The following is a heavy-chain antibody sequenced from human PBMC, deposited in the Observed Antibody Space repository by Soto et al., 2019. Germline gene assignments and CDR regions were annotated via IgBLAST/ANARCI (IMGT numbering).Heavy chain of an antibody. Sequence: GGSLRLSCAASGFTFSSYSMNWVRQAPGKGLEWVAYISAGSTTIFYADSIKGRFTVSRDNAKNSLYLQMNSLRNEDTAVYFCSGHDHSHWFDYWGQGSLVTVSS. J-gene: IGHJ4*02. CDR2: ISAGSTTI. CDR3: SGHDHSHWFDY. CDR1: GFTFSSYS. D-gene: IGHD4-4*01. V-gene: IGHV3-48*02.